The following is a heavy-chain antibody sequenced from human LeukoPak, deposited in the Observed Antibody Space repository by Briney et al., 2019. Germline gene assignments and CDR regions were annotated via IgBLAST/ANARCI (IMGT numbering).Heavy chain of an antibody. CDR3: AKEIFSGLLYIDY. Sequence: GGSLRLSCVASRFQFSSHAMSWVRQAPGKGLEWVSAITDAVGSTHYADSVKGRFTISSDNSKNTVYLQMNSLRPEDMAVYYCAKEIFSGLLYIDYWGQGTLVTVSS. CDR2: ITDAVGST. CDR1: RFQFSSHA. J-gene: IGHJ4*02. D-gene: IGHD5-12*01. V-gene: IGHV3-23*01.